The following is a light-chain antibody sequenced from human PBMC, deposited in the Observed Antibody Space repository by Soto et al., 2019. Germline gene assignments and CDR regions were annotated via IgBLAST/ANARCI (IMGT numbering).Light chain of an antibody. V-gene: IGKV1-5*01. Sequence: DIQMTQSPSTLSASVGDRVTITCRASQSISSWLAWYQRKPGKAPKLLIYDASILESGVPSMFSGSGSGTEFTLTISSLQPDDFATYSCQSGSFGQGTKVDIK. CDR3: QSGS. J-gene: IGKJ1*01. CDR1: QSISSW. CDR2: DAS.